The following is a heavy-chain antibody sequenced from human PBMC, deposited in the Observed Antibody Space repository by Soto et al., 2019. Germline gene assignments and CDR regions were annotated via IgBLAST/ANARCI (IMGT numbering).Heavy chain of an antibody. CDR1: GFIFSDYA. J-gene: IGHJ4*02. CDR2: ITGSGSRT. CDR3: AKDHDFWSGYNPPRYFDY. V-gene: IGHV3-23*01. D-gene: IGHD3-3*01. Sequence: GGSLRLSCAASGFIFSDYAMNWVRRAPGKGLEWVSVITGSGSRTYYSDSVKGRFTVSRDNSKNTLYLQMYSLRADDTAVYYCAKDHDFWSGYNPPRYFDYWGLGTLVTVSS.